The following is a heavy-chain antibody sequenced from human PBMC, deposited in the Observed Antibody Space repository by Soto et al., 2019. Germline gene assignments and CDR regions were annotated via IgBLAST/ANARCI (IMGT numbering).Heavy chain of an antibody. Sequence: GGSLRLSCAASGFTFSSYWMSWVRQAPGKGLEWVANIKQDGSEKYYVDSVKGRFTISRDNAKNSLYLQMNSLRAEDTAVYYCARGTYDFWSGSLVYGMDVWGQGTTVTVSS. CDR3: ARGTYDFWSGSLVYGMDV. V-gene: IGHV3-7*01. D-gene: IGHD3-3*01. J-gene: IGHJ6*02. CDR1: GFTFSSYW. CDR2: IKQDGSEK.